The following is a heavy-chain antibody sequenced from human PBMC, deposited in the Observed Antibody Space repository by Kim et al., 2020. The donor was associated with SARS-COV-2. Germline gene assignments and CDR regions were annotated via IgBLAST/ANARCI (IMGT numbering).Heavy chain of an antibody. CDR1: GYTFTSYA. V-gene: IGHV1-3*01. CDR2: INAGNGNT. D-gene: IGHD2-2*01. CDR3: AREPGNKYCSSTSCMTFYYGMDV. Sequence: ASVKVSCKASGYTFTSYAMHWVRQAPGQRLEWMGWINAGNGNTKYSQKFQGRVTITRDTSASTAYMELSSLRSEDTAVYYCAREPGNKYCSSTSCMTFYYGMDVWGQGTTVTVSS. J-gene: IGHJ6*02.